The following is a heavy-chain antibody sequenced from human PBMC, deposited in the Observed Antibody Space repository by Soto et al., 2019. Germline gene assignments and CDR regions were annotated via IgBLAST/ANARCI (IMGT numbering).Heavy chain of an antibody. J-gene: IGHJ6*02. CDR2: IYYNEST. CDR1: GGSISSYC. V-gene: IGHV4-59*01. D-gene: IGHD5-12*01. CDR3: ARDRPARASGYPLSPPYYYYVMDV. Sequence: QVQLQESAPGLVKPSETLSLTCTVSGGSISSYCWSWIRQPPGKEMEWIGYIYYNESTNYNPSLKSRVTISVDTSKNQFSLKLSSVTAADTAVYYCARDRPARASGYPLSPPYYYYVMDVWGQGTTVTVSS.